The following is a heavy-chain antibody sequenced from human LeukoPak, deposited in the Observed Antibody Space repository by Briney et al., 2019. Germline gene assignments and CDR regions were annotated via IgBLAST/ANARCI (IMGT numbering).Heavy chain of an antibody. J-gene: IGHJ4*02. CDR1: GYSFSSYC. D-gene: IGHD6-13*01. CDR3: ARLGRAGYSSSWYEY. Sequence: GESLKISCKGSGYSFSSYCIGWVRQMPGKGLEWMGIIYPGDSDTRNSPSFQGQVTISADKSISTAYLQWSSLKASDTAMYFCARLGRAGYSSSWYEYWGQGTLVTVSS. CDR2: IYPGDSDT. V-gene: IGHV5-51*01.